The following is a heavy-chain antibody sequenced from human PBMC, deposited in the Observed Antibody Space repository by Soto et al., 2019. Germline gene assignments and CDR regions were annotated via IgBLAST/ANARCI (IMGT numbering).Heavy chain of an antibody. CDR2: IYPGDSDT. D-gene: IGHD3-3*01. CDR3: ARIGGDDFWSVALTEYYYYYGMDV. Sequence: PGESLKISCKVSGYSFTSYWIGWVRQMPGKVLEWMGIIYPGDSDTRYSPSFQGQVTISADKSISTAYLQWSSLKASDTAMYYCARIGGDDFWSVALTEYYYYYGMDVWGQGTTLTVSS. J-gene: IGHJ6*02. V-gene: IGHV5-51*01. CDR1: GYSFTSYW.